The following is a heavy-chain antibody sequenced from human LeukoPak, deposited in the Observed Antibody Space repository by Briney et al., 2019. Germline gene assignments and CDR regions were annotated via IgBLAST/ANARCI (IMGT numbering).Heavy chain of an antibody. CDR3: ARDGGYDFWSGYNPRGYFDY. CDR1: GFTFSSYE. J-gene: IGHJ4*02. V-gene: IGHV3-48*03. CDR2: ISSSGSTI. Sequence: GGSLRLSCSASGFTFSSYEMNWVRPAPGKGLEWVSYISSSGSTIYYADSVKGRFTFSRDNAKNSLYLQMNSLRAEDTAVYYCARDGGYDFWSGYNPRGYFDYWGQGTLVTVSS. D-gene: IGHD3-3*01.